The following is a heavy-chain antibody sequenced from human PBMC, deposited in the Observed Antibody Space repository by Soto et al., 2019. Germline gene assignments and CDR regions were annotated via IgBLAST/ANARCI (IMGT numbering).Heavy chain of an antibody. J-gene: IGHJ2*01. D-gene: IGHD4-17*01. Sequence: EVQLLESGGGLVQPGGSLRLSCAASGFTFSSYAMNWVRQAPGRGLEWVSVISGSGGSTYYADSVKGRFTISRDNSKNTLYLQLNSLRAEDTAVYYCAKRTVGWYFDLWGRGTLVTVSS. CDR3: AKRTVGWYFDL. CDR1: GFTFSSYA. V-gene: IGHV3-23*01. CDR2: ISGSGGST.